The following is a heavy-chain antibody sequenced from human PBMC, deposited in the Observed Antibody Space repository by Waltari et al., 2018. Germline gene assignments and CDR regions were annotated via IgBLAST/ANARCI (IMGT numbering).Heavy chain of an antibody. CDR2: IYTGGIS. V-gene: IGHV3-53*01. CDR1: GLSISNNY. D-gene: IGHD1-1*01. Sequence: VRLVESGGGLIHPGGSLRLSCAASGLSISNNYMHWVRQAPGKGLEWVSVIYTGGISYYSEAGKGRFTSSRDISKNMVYLQMNNLRAEDTALYYCAGDTTSRERAGDWGQGTLVTVSS. CDR3: AGDTTSRERAGD. J-gene: IGHJ4*02.